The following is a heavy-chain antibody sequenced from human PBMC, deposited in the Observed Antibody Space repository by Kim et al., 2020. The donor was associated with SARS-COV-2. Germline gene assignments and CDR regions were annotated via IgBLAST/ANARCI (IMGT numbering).Heavy chain of an antibody. J-gene: IGHJ4*02. V-gene: IGHV3-23*01. D-gene: IGHD3-10*01. Sequence: GGSLRLSCAASGFIFNSYAMNWVRQAPGKGLEWVSSISGTGDSTYYADSVKGRFTIYRENSKNTLYLQMNSLRAEDTALYYCAKDEMIRGINPYYFDYWGQRTLVTVSS. CDR1: GFIFNSYA. CDR3: AKDEMIRGINPYYFDY. CDR2: ISGTGDST.